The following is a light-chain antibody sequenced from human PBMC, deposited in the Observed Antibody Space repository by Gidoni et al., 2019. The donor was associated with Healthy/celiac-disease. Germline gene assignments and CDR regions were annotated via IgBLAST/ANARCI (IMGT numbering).Light chain of an antibody. J-gene: IGKJ5*01. V-gene: IGKV3-11*01. CDR1: QSVSSY. CDR2: DAS. Sequence: EIVLTHSPATLSLSPGERATLSCRASQSVSSYLAWYQQKPGQAPRLLIYDASNRATGIPARFSGSVSGTDFTLTISSLEPEDFAVYYCQQRSNWPLITFXQXTRLEIK. CDR3: QQRSNWPLIT.